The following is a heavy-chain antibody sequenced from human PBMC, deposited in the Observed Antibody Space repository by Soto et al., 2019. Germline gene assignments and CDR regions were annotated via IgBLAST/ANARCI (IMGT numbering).Heavy chain of an antibody. D-gene: IGHD3-10*01. CDR1: GYTFTSYY. Sequence: EASVKVSCEASGYTFTSYYMHWVRQAPGQGLEWMGIINPSGGSTSYAQKFQGRVTMTRDTSTSTVYMELSSLRSEDTAVYYCARWVPMVKAFDIWGQGTMVTVSS. CDR2: INPSGGST. CDR3: ARWVPMVKAFDI. V-gene: IGHV1-46*01. J-gene: IGHJ3*02.